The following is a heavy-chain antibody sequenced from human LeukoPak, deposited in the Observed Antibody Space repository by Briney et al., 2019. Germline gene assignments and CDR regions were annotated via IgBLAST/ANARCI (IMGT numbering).Heavy chain of an antibody. V-gene: IGHV3-23*01. CDR1: GFTFSSYG. CDR2: ISGSGGST. D-gene: IGHD3-10*01. J-gene: IGHJ4*02. Sequence: GGSLRLSCAAPGFTFSSYGMSWVRQAPGKGLEWVSAISGSGGSTYYADSVKGRFTISRDNSKNTLYLQMNSLRAEDTAVYYCARVTYGSGTYGAFDYWGQGTLVTVSS. CDR3: ARVTYGSGTYGAFDY.